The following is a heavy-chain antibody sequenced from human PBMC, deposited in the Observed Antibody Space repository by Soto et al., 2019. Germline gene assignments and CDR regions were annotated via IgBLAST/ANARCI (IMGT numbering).Heavy chain of an antibody. CDR2: ISGSGFST. J-gene: IGHJ4*02. CDR3: AKDPTPRDFLFIHYFDS. D-gene: IGHD3-10*02. Sequence: EVQLLESGGGLVQPGGSLRLSCAASGLTSGPYGMTWVRQAPGRGLEWVSTISGSGFSTHYAESVQGRFTISRDNSKNPMYLQINSLRAEDTAVYYCAKDPTPRDFLFIHYFDSWRQGSLVTASA. V-gene: IGHV3-23*01. CDR1: GLTSGPYG.